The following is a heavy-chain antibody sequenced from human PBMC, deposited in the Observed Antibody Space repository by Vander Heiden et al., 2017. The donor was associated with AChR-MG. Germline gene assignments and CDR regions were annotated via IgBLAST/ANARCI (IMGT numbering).Heavy chain of an antibody. J-gene: IGHJ5*02. Sequence: EVQLLESGGGLVQPGGSLRLSCAASGFTFSSYAMSWVRQAPGKGLEWVSAISGSGGRTYYADSVKGRFTISRDNSKNTLYLQMKRMSAEDTAVYYCGRGQRWSENWFDPWGQGTLVTVSS. CDR3: GRGQRWSENWFDP. CDR1: GFTFSSYA. D-gene: IGHD5-18*01. V-gene: IGHV3-23*01. CDR2: ISGSGGRT.